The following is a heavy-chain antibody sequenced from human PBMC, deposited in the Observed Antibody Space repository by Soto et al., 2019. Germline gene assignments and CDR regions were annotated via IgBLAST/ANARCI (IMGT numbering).Heavy chain of an antibody. CDR1: GFTFSSYG. J-gene: IGHJ6*02. CDR3: ARGDCISTSCYGYYYGMDV. Sequence: QVQLVESGGGVVQPGRSLRLSCAASGFTFSSYGMHWVRQAPGKGLEWVAVIWYDGSNKYYADSVKGRFTISRDNSKNTLDLQMNSLRAEDTAVYYWARGDCISTSCYGYYYGMDVWGQGTTVTVSS. CDR2: IWYDGSNK. D-gene: IGHD2-2*01. V-gene: IGHV3-33*01.